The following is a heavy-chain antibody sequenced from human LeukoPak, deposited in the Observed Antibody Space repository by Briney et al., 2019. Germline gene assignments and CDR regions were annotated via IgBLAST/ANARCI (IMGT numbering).Heavy chain of an antibody. CDR2: IYHSGST. Sequence: SGTLSLTCAVSGVSISSSNWWSWVRQPPGKGLEWIGEIYHSGSTNYNPSLKSRVTISVDKSKNQFSLKLSSVTAADTAVYYCARVIEYSSSWFSVTYYFDYWGQGTLVTVSS. CDR3: ARVIEYSSSWFSVTYYFDY. V-gene: IGHV4-4*02. J-gene: IGHJ4*02. D-gene: IGHD6-13*01. CDR1: GVSISSSNW.